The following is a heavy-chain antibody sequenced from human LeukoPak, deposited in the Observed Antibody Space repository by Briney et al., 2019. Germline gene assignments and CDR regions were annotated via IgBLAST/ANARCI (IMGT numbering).Heavy chain of an antibody. V-gene: IGHV3-23*01. Sequence: GGSLRLSCAASGFTFSTYAMSWVRQAPGKGLEWVSAISDSGGSAYYADSVKGRFTISRDNSKNTLYLQMNSLRAEDTAVYYCAKTSCGGDCYFYAEYFQHWGQGTLVTVSS. CDR3: AKTSCGGDCYFYAEYFQH. D-gene: IGHD2-21*02. CDR2: ISDSGGSA. J-gene: IGHJ1*01. CDR1: GFTFSTYA.